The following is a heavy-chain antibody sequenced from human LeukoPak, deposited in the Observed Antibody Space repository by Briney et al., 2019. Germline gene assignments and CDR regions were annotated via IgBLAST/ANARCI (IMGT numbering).Heavy chain of an antibody. CDR2: INPNSAYT. J-gene: IGHJ4*02. Sequence: GASVKVSCKASGYTFIDYYIHWVRQAPGQGPEFMGWINPNSAYTHFAQKFQGRVTMTRDTSITTAYMELTWLTSDDTAVYFCARGGTMVRGPVDYWGQGTLVTVSS. D-gene: IGHD3-10*01. V-gene: IGHV1-2*02. CDR1: GYTFIDYY. CDR3: ARGGTMVRGPVDY.